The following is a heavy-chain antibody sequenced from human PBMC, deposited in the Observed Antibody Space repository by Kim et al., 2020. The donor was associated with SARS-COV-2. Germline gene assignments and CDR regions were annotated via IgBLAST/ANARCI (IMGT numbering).Heavy chain of an antibody. Sequence: SETLSLTCTVSGGSISSSSYYWGWIRQPPGKGLEWIGSIYYSGSTYYNPSLKSRVTISVDTSKNQFSLKLSSVTAADTAVYYCARRLLDGVFRGFDSPGRFDPWGQGTLVTVSS. CDR2: IYYSGST. D-gene: IGHD3-9*01. J-gene: IGHJ5*02. CDR1: GGSISSSSYY. V-gene: IGHV4-39*01. CDR3: ARRLLDGVFRGFDSPGRFDP.